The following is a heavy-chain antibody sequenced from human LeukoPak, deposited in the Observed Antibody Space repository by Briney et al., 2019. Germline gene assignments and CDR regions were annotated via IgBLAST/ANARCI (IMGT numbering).Heavy chain of an antibody. CDR3: AREHSSPHYFDY. CDR2: IYSGGST. J-gene: IGHJ4*02. CDR1: GFTFSSYA. Sequence: GGSLRLSCAASGFTFSSYAMSWVRQAPGKGLEWVSVIYSGGSTYYADSVEGRFTISRDNSKNTLYLQMNSLRAEDTAVYYCAREHSSPHYFDYWGQGTLVTVSS. V-gene: IGHV3-53*01. D-gene: IGHD3-22*01.